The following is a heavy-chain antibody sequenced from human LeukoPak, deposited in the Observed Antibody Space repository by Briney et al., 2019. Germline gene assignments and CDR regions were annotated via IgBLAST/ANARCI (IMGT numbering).Heavy chain of an antibody. CDR1: GFTFSHYY. J-gene: IGHJ4*02. Sequence: PGGSLRLSCAASGFTFSHYYMTWIRQPPGKGLEWVSHISTGSSYTNYADSVKGRFTISRDNAKNALYLQMNSLRAEDAAVYYCARVRLGSGLSLFDFWGQGTLVTVSS. V-gene: IGHV3-11*05. D-gene: IGHD6-19*01. CDR3: ARVRLGSGLSLFDF. CDR2: ISTGSSYT.